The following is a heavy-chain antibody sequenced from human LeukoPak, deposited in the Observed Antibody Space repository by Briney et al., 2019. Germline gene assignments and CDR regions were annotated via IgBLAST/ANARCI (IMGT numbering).Heavy chain of an antibody. CDR3: ARVRAAAGREPLDY. CDR2: ISSSSSYI. V-gene: IGHV3-21*01. D-gene: IGHD6-13*01. J-gene: IGHJ4*02. CDR1: GFTFSSYS. Sequence: GGSLRLSCAASGFTFSSYSMNWVRQAPGKGLEWVSSISSSSSYIYYADSVKGRFTISRDNAKNSLYLQMNSLRAEDTAVYYCARVRAAAGREPLDYCGQGTLVTVSS.